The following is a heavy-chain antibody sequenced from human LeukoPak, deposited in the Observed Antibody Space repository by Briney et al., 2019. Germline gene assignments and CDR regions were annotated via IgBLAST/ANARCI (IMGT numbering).Heavy chain of an antibody. CDR3: ARGFIKATNYYDSSGYYP. D-gene: IGHD3-22*01. CDR2: MNPNSGNT. Sequence: ASVKVSCKASGYTFTSYDINWVRQATGQGLEWMGWMNPNSGNTGYAQKFQGRVTMTRNTSISTAYMELSSLRSEDTAVYYCARGFIKATNYYDSSGYYPWGQGTLATVSS. V-gene: IGHV1-8*01. CDR1: GYTFTSYD. J-gene: IGHJ5*02.